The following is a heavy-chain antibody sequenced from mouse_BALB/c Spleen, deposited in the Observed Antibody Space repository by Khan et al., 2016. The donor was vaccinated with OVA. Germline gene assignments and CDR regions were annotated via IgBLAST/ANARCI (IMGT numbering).Heavy chain of an antibody. CDR2: INPSTGYT. D-gene: IGHD2-3*01. CDR3: SRLGSSYVTTFVY. J-gene: IGHJ2*01. CDR1: GYTFANYW. V-gene: IGHV1-7*01. Sequence: QVQLKESGAELAKPGASVKMSCKASGYTFANYWMHWVKQRPGQGLDWIGYINPSTGYTDYNQKFKDKATLTADKSSSTAYMQLSSLTSEDSAVYYCSRLGSSYVTTFVYWGQGTTLTVSS.